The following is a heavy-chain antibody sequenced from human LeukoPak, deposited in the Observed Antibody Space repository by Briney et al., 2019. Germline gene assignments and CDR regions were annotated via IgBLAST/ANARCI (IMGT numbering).Heavy chain of an antibody. V-gene: IGHV1-8*03. CDR3: AQDGYCSSAHCYTGAIEM. CDR1: GYSFTSYD. CDR2: MNPNSGNT. D-gene: IGHD2-2*01. Sequence: ASVKVSCKASGYSFTSYDINWVRQATGQGLEWMGWMNPNSGNTGYAQKFQGRVTITRNTSISTAYMELSSLRSEDTAVYFCAQDGYCSSAHCYTGAIEMWGQGTMVTVS. J-gene: IGHJ3*02.